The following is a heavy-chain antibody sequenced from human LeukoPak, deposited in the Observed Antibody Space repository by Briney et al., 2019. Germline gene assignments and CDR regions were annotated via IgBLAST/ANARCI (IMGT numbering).Heavy chain of an antibody. CDR1: GDSVSTGLHY. CDR2: THYSGST. D-gene: IGHD1-26*01. Sequence: SETLSLTCNVSGDSVSTGLHYYSWIRQHPGEGLEWIGCTHYSGSTHYKSSLRSRLIISLDTSKNQVPLKVTSVTAADTAVYYCARGRRGKYSPYFYYHMDVWGTGTPVTVSS. J-gene: IGHJ6*03. CDR3: ARGRRGKYSPYFYYHMDV. V-gene: IGHV4-31*03.